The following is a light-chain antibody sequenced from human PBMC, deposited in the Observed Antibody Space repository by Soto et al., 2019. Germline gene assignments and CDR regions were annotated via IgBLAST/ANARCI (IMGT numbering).Light chain of an antibody. CDR1: SSDVGGYNY. CDR2: EVS. Sequence: QSVLTQPASVSGSPGQSITISCTGTSSDVGGYNYVSWYQQHPGKAPKLMIYEVSNRPSGVSNRFSGSKSDNTASLTISGLQAEDEADYYCSSYTSTSTLYVFGTGTRAPS. J-gene: IGLJ1*01. V-gene: IGLV2-14*01. CDR3: SSYTSTSTLYV.